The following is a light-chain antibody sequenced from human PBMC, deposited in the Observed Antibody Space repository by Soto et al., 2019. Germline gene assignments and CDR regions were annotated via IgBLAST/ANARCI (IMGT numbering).Light chain of an antibody. CDR2: DVS. CDR1: NSDVGASNS. J-gene: IGLJ2*01. CDR3: SSETRDKTLVV. Sequence: QSALTQPASVSGSPGQSITISCTGSNSDVGASNSIPWYQQRPGKAPQLIIYDVSNRPSGVSNRFSGSKSGNTASLTISGLQAEDEADYYCSSETRDKTLVVFGGGTKVTVL. V-gene: IGLV2-14*03.